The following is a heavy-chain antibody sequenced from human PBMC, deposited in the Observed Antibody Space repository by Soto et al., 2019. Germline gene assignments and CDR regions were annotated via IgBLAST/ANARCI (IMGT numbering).Heavy chain of an antibody. J-gene: IGHJ5*02. CDR2: IWYDGRNK. Sequence: GGSLRLSCAASGFTFIDYGMHWVRQAPCKGLEWVAVIWYDGRNKYYADSVKGRFTISRDNPKNTLYLQMNSLSAEDTAVYYCARERFLPNNWFDPWGQGTLVTVSS. CDR3: ARERFLPNNWFDP. D-gene: IGHD3-10*01. V-gene: IGHV3-33*01. CDR1: GFTFIDYG.